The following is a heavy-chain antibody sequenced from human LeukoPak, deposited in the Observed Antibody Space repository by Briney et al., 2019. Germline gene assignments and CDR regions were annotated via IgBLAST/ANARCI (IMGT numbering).Heavy chain of an antibody. D-gene: IGHD1-26*01. V-gene: IGHV3-33*01. J-gene: IGHJ4*02. Sequence: GGSLRLSCAASGFTFSSYGMPWVRQAPGKGLEWVAVIWYDGSNKYSADSVKGRFTISRDNSKNTLYLQMNSLRAEDTAVYYCARGDFDYWGQGTLVTVSS. CDR3: ARGDFDY. CDR2: IWYDGSNK. CDR1: GFTFSSYG.